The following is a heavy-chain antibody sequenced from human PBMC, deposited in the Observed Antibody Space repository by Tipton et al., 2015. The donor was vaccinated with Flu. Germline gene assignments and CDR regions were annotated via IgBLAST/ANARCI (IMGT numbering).Heavy chain of an antibody. V-gene: IGHV4-39*07. CDR3: AREFYESARHYYYGMDV. D-gene: IGHD3-22*01. CDR2: IYYSATT. CDR1: GGSISTSHYY. J-gene: IGHJ6*02. Sequence: TLSLTCTVSGGSISTSHYYWAWIRQPPGKGLEWIGSIYYSATTDYNPSLESRVTLSVDTSKNHFSLKMCSVTAADTAVYYCAREFYESARHYYYGMDVWGQGTTVTVSS.